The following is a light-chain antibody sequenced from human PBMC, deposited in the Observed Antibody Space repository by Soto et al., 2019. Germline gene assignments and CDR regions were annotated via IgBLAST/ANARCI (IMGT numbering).Light chain of an antibody. CDR1: SRDIGGYNY. CDR2: EVS. J-gene: IGLJ2*01. Sequence: QSALTQPPSASGSPGQSVTISCSGTSRDIGGYNYVSWYQQHPGKAPQLMIFEVSKRPSGVPDRFSGSKSGNTASLTVSGLQPEDEAEYYCSSYAGTDIFVVFGGGTKLTVL. CDR3: SSYAGTDIFVV. V-gene: IGLV2-8*01.